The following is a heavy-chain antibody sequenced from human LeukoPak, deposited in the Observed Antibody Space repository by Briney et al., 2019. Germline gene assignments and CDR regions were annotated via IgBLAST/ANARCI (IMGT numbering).Heavy chain of an antibody. CDR2: ISGSSSSI. CDR1: GFTFRSYI. CDR3: ARDRIVGATPYDY. Sequence: GGSLRLSCAASGFTFRSYIMNWVRQAPGKGLEWVSCISGSSSSIYCADSVKGRFTISRDDGKNSLYLQMNSLRAEDTAVYYCARDRIVGATPYDYWGQGSLVTVSS. V-gene: IGHV3-21*01. D-gene: IGHD1-26*01. J-gene: IGHJ4*02.